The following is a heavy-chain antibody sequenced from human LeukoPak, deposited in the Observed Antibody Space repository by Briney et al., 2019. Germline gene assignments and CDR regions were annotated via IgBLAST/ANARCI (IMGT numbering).Heavy chain of an antibody. CDR3: AREIVVVPSAMGFDP. V-gene: IGHV1-46*01. J-gene: IGHJ5*02. CDR1: GYSFTTYY. D-gene: IGHD2-2*01. Sequence: ASVKVSCKASGYSFTTYYIHWVRQAPGQGLEWMGVINPSGGSTCFAQKFQARLTMTSDTSTSTVYMELSGLSTEYTAMYYCAREIVVVPSAMGFDPWGQGTLVTVSS. CDR2: INPSGGST.